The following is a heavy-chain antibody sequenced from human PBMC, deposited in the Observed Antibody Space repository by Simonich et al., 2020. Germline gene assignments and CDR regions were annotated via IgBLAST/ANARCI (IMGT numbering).Heavy chain of an antibody. D-gene: IGHD3-10*01. V-gene: IGHV1-2*06. CDR3: ARVPGIYYYYGMDV. CDR1: GYTFTGYY. Sequence: GAEVKKPGASVKVSCKASGYTFTGYYMHWVRQAPGQGLEWMGRINPNSGGTNYAQKFQGRVTMTRDTSISTAYMELGRLRSDDTAVYYWARVPGIYYYYGMDVWGQGTTVTVSS. CDR2: INPNSGGT. J-gene: IGHJ6*02.